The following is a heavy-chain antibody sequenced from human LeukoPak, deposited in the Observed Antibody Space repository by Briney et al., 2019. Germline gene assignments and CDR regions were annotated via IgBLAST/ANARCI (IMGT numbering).Heavy chain of an antibody. V-gene: IGHV3-30*04. CDR1: GFTFSNYA. CDR3: ARRWESEDD. D-gene: IGHD1-26*01. CDR2: ISYDGSEK. J-gene: IGHJ4*02. Sequence: QPGGSLRLSCAASGFTFSNYAMHWVRQAPGKGLEWVAVISYDGSEKYYADSVKGRFTISRDNSKNTLYLQMSSLRAEDTAVYYCARRWESEDDWGQGTLVTVSS.